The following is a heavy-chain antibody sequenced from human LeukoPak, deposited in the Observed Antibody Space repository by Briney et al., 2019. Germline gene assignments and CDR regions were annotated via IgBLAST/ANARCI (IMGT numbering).Heavy chain of an antibody. Sequence: GGSLRLSCAASGFTFSSYGMHWVRQAPGKGLEWVAFIRYDGSNKYYADSVKGRFTISRDNSKNTLYLQMNSLRAEDTAVYYCAKDYRIVATTFDYWGQGTLITVSS. D-gene: IGHD5-12*01. V-gene: IGHV3-30*02. CDR3: AKDYRIVATTFDY. CDR2: IRYDGSNK. J-gene: IGHJ4*02. CDR1: GFTFSSYG.